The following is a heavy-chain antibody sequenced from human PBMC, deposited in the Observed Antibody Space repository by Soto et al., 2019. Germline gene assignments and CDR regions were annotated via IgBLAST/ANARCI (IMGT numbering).Heavy chain of an antibody. CDR1: GFTFSSYG. Sequence: QVQLVESGGGVVQPGRSLRLSCAASGFTFSSYGMHWVRQAPGKGLEWVAVISYDGSNKYYADSVKGRFTISRDNSKNTLYLQMNSLRAEDTAVYYCAKDQTSSNWGQGTLVTVSS. CDR2: ISYDGSNK. J-gene: IGHJ4*02. D-gene: IGHD2-15*01. CDR3: AKDQTSSN. V-gene: IGHV3-30*18.